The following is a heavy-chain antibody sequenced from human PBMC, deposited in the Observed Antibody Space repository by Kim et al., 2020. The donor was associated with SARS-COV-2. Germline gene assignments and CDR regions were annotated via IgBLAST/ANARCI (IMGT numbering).Heavy chain of an antibody. CDR3: ARGGRLGSSSWYGY. CDR1: GGSFSGYY. D-gene: IGHD6-13*01. Sequence: SETLSLTCAVYGGSFSGYYWSWIRQPPGKGLEWIGEINHSGSTNYNPSLKSRVTISVDTSKNQFSLKLSSVTAADTAVYYCARGGRLGSSSWYGYWGQGTLVTVSS. J-gene: IGHJ4*02. CDR2: INHSGST. V-gene: IGHV4-34*01.